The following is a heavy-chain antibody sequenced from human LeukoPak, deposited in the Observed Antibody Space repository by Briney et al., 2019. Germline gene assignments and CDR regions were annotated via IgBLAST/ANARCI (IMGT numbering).Heavy chain of an antibody. V-gene: IGHV3-23*01. CDR3: AKGQQLAGGYYYYYMDV. D-gene: IGHD6-6*01. J-gene: IGHJ6*03. CDR1: GFTFSNYA. CDR2: ISGSGGST. Sequence: PGGSLRLSCAASGFTFSNYAMSWVRQAPGKGLEWVSAISGSGGSTYYADSVKGRFTISRDNSKNTLYLQMNSLRAEDTAVYYCAKGQQLAGGYYYYYMDVWGKGTTVTVSS.